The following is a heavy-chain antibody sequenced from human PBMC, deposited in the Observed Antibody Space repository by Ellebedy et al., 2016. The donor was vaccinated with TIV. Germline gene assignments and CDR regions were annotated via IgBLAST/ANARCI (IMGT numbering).Heavy chain of an antibody. V-gene: IGHV1-24*01. Sequence: AASVKVSCKVSGYTLTDFSMHWVRQPPGKGLEWMGGFDPEDGETIYAQKFQGRVTMTEDTSTDTAYMELSSLRSEDTAVYYCATDLRYCSNDVCFKRYDAFDIWGQGTMVTVSS. J-gene: IGHJ3*02. CDR2: FDPEDGET. CDR1: GYTLTDFS. D-gene: IGHD2-8*01. CDR3: ATDLRYCSNDVCFKRYDAFDI.